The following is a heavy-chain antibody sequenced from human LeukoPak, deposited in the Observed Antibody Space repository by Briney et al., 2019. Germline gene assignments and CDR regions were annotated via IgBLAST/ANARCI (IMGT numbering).Heavy chain of an antibody. CDR3: ARERYGGNSVTAFDI. J-gene: IGHJ3*02. V-gene: IGHV4-61*01. D-gene: IGHD4-23*01. CDR2: IYYSGST. CDR1: GGSVSSSNCY. Sequence: SETLSLTCTVSGGSVSSSNCYWSWIRQPPGKGLEWIGYIYYSGSTNYNPSLKSRITISADTSKNQFSLKLSSVTAADTAVYYCARERYGGNSVTAFDIWGQGTMVTVSS.